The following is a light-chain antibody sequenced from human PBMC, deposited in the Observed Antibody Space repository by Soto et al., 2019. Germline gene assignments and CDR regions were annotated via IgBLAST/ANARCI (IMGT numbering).Light chain of an antibody. J-gene: IGKJ1*01. Sequence: EIVLTQSPGTLSLSPGERATLSSRDSQSISSNYLAWYQQKPGQAPRLLIYGSLSRATGIPDRISGSGSGTHFTLTISRLEPEDFAVYYCQHYGTSPWTFGQGTKVEIK. V-gene: IGKV3-20*01. CDR1: QSISSNY. CDR2: GSL. CDR3: QHYGTSPWT.